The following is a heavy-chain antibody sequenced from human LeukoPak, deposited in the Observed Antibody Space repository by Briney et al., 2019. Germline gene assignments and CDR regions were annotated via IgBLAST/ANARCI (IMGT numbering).Heavy chain of an antibody. J-gene: IGHJ6*03. CDR3: ARAPAALAAHYYMDV. D-gene: IGHD6-6*01. CDR1: GGTFSSYA. V-gene: IGHV1-69*05. CDR2: IIPIFGTA. Sequence: SVKVSCKASGGTFSSYAISWVRQAPGQGLEWMGGIIPIFGTANYAQKFQGRVTITTDESTSTAYMELSSLRSEDTAVYYCARAPAALAAHYYMDVWGKGTTVTVSS.